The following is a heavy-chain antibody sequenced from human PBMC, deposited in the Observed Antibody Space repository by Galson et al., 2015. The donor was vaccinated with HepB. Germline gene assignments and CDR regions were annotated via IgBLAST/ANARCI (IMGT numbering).Heavy chain of an antibody. CDR1: GYTLSDYY. D-gene: IGHD6-19*01. CDR2: INPNSGDT. J-gene: IGHJ4*02. Sequence: SVKVSCKASGYTLSDYYMHWVRQAPGQGLGWMGRINPNSGDTNYAQKFQGRVTMTRDTSISTAYMELSRLRSDDTAVYYCARGDYSSGWYVEYWGQGTLVTVSS. V-gene: IGHV1-2*06. CDR3: ARGDYSSGWYVEY.